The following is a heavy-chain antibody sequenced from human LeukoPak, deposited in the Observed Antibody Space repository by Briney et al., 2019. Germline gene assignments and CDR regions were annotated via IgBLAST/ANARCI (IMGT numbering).Heavy chain of an antibody. CDR1: GFTFTSYG. CDR2: ISGYNGDT. Sequence: GASVKVSCKASGFTFTSYGFIWVRQAPGQGLEWMGWISGYNGDTQYTESLQGRVTMTTDRYASTAYMELRSLTSDDTAVYYCARCYGGNAWYLDLWGRGTLVTVSS. D-gene: IGHD4-23*01. J-gene: IGHJ2*01. CDR3: ARCYGGNAWYLDL. V-gene: IGHV1-18*01.